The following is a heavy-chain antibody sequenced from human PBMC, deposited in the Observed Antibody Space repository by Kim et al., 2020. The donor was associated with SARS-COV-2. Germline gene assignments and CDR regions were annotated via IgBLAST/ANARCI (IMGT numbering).Heavy chain of an antibody. CDR3: AKQYYYYYYMDV. V-gene: IGHV3-23*01. J-gene: IGHJ6*03. Sequence: YSPAPVKGRFTISRDNSKNPLYRQMNSLRAEDTAVYYCAKQYYYYYYMDVWGKGTTVTVSS.